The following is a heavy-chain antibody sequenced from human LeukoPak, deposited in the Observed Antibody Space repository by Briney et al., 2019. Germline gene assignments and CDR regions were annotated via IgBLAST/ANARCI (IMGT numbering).Heavy chain of an antibody. CDR2: ISAYNGNT. J-gene: IGHJ4*02. CDR3: ARAAPIAAAVDY. Sequence: ASVKVSCKASGYTFTSYGITWVRQAPGQGLEWMGWISAYNGNTNYAQKFQGRVTITADKSTSTAYMELSSLRSEDTAVYYCARAAPIAAAVDYWGQGTLVTVSS. CDR1: GYTFTSYG. D-gene: IGHD6-13*01. V-gene: IGHV1-18*01.